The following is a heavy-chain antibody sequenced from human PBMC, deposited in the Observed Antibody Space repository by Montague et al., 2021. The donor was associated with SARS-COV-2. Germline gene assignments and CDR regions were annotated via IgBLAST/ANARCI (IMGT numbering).Heavy chain of an antibody. CDR2: IYHSGRT. CDR3: ASRGAGWFGSNPERFDY. J-gene: IGHJ4*02. Sequence: SETLSLTCAVSGGSISSSNWWSWVRQPPGKGLERIGEIYHSGRTNYNPSLKSRVTISVAKSKNQFSLKLTSVTAADTAVYYCASRGAGWFGSNPERFDYWGQGTLVTVSS. D-gene: IGHD3-10*01. V-gene: IGHV4-4*02. CDR1: GGSISSSNW.